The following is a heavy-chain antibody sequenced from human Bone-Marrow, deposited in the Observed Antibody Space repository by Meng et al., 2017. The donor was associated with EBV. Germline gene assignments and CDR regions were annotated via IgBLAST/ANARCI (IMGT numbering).Heavy chain of an antibody. V-gene: IGHV1-2*04. D-gene: IGHD6-13*01. J-gene: IGHJ4*02. CDR2: INPNSGGT. CDR1: GYTFTGYY. CDR3: ARDSKQGFDY. Sequence: VQQVQSGAEVDKPGDSGEVSVKDAGYTFTGYYRRWVRQAPGQWLEWMRWINPNSGGTNYAQKFQGWVTMTRDTSISTAYMELSRLRSDDTAVYYCARDSKQGFDYWGQGTLVTVSS.